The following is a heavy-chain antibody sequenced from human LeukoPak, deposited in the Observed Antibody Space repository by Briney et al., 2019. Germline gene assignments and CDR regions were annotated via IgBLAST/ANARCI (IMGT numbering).Heavy chain of an antibody. CDR1: GFTFSDYY. CDR2: ISSAGGNI. V-gene: IGHV3-11*04. Sequence: GGSLRLSCAASGFTFSDYYMSWIRQAPGKGLEWVSYISSAGGNINYADSVKGRFIISRDNGKNSLYLQMNSLTAEDTAVYHCAIWMGNNGDFTGPLDYWGQGTLVTVSS. J-gene: IGHJ4*02. CDR3: AIWMGNNGDFTGPLDY. D-gene: IGHD2-8*01.